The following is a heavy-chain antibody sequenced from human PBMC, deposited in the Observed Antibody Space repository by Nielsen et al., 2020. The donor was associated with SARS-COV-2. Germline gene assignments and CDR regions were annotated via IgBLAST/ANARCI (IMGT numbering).Heavy chain of an antibody. CDR3: ARDGIVAGGAFDF. CDR1: GDSVSGDFVV. J-gene: IGHJ3*01. Sequence: LRLSCGISGDSVSGDFVVWNWIRQSPSRGLEWLGRTYYRSKWYTDYGISVKGRITISADSSKNQFSLQLKTVTPEDTAMYYCARDGIVAGGAFDFWGQGTVVTVSS. D-gene: IGHD5-12*01. CDR2: TYYRSKWYT. V-gene: IGHV6-1*01.